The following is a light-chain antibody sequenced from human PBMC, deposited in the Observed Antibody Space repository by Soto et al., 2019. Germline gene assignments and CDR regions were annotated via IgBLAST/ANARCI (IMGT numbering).Light chain of an antibody. CDR3: QQYGDSPLT. V-gene: IGKV3-20*01. J-gene: IGKJ4*01. CDR1: QSISRY. CDR2: AAS. Sequence: IVLTQSPVTLSLSRGERTTLSCRASQSISRYLAWYQQKPGQAPRLLIYAASTRATGIPDRFSGSGSGTDFTLTISRMEPEDFAVYHCQQYGDSPLTFGGGTKVDIK.